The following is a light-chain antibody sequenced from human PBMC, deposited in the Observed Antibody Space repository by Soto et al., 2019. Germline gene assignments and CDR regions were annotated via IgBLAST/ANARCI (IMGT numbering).Light chain of an antibody. CDR1: QSVSSSY. CDR3: QQYGSSL. Sequence: ESELKQSPGTMSLSPGERATLSCRASQSVSSSYLAWYQQKPGQAPRLLIYGASSRATGIPDRFSGSGSGTDFTLTISRLEPEDFAVYYCQQYGSSLFGPGTKVDIK. V-gene: IGKV3-20*01. J-gene: IGKJ3*01. CDR2: GAS.